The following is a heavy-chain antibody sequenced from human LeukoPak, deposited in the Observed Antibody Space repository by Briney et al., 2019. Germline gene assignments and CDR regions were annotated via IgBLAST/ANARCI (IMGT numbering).Heavy chain of an antibody. CDR3: ARHAYRSGWLDF. CDR1: GGSISSSSYY. J-gene: IGHJ4*02. CDR2: IYYSGGT. D-gene: IGHD6-19*01. Sequence: KPSETLSLTCTVSGGSISSSSYYWGWIRQPPGKGVEWIGTIYYSGGTYYNPSLDSRVTISVDTSKNQFSLRLSSVTAADTAVYYCARHAYRSGWLDFWGQGTLVTVSS. V-gene: IGHV4-39*01.